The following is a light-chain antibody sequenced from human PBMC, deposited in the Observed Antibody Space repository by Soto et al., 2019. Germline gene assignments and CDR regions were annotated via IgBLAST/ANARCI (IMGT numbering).Light chain of an antibody. J-gene: IGLJ3*02. CDR1: TSNIGAGYP. CDR2: GNT. CDR3: QSYDSSLSGWV. V-gene: IGLV1-40*01. Sequence: QSVLTQPRSVSGAPGHRVTVFCNGSTSNIGAGYPVHWYQQLPGTAPQLLIYGNTNRPSGAPDRFSGSKSGTSASRAITGLQAEDEADYYCQSYDSSLSGWVFGGRTKVTVL.